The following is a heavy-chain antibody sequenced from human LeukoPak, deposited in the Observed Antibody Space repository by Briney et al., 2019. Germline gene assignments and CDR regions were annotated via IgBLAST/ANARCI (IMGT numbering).Heavy chain of an antibody. CDR3: ARHGRSSTSPPDYYCYYYMDV. V-gene: IGHV4-4*09. J-gene: IGHJ6*03. CDR1: GGSISSYY. Sequence: SETLSLTCTVSGGSISSYYWSWIRQPPGKGLDWIGYIYTSGSTNYNPSLKSRVTISVDTSKNQFSLKLSSVTAADTARYYCARHGRSSTSPPDYYCYYYMDVWGKGTTVTVSS. D-gene: IGHD2-2*01. CDR2: IYTSGST.